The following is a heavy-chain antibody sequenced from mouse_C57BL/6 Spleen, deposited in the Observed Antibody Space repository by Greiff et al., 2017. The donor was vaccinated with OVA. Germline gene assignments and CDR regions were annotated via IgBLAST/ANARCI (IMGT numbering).Heavy chain of an antibody. J-gene: IGHJ4*01. CDR2: IDPDTGGT. V-gene: IGHV1-15*01. Sequence: VNLVESGAELVRPGASVTLSCKASGYTFTDYEMHWVKQTPVQGLEWIGAIDPDTGGTDYNQTFKGKAILTADKSSSTAYMELRSLTSEDSSVCYCTRANWYGAMDCWGKGTSVTVSS. D-gene: IGHD4-1*01. CDR1: GYTFTDYE. CDR3: TRANWYGAMDC.